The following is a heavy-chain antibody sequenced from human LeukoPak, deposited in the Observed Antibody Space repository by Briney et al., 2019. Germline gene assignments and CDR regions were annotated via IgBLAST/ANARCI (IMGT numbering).Heavy chain of an antibody. CDR1: GFTFSDYY. CDR2: ISSSGSTI. CDR3: AKVQRSYYDFWSGPGAPYGMDV. Sequence: PGGSLRLSCAASGFTFSDYYMSWIRQAPGKGLEWVSYISSSGSTIYYADSVKGRFTISRDNAKNSLYLQMNSLRAEDTAVYYCAKVQRSYYDFWSGPGAPYGMDVWGQGTTVTVSS. J-gene: IGHJ6*02. V-gene: IGHV3-11*01. D-gene: IGHD3-3*01.